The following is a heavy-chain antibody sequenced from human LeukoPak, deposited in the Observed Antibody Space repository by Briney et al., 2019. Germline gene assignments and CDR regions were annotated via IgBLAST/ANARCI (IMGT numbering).Heavy chain of an antibody. V-gene: IGHV3-30*04. CDR3: AREAEQWLVPGY. CDR2: VSYDGSNT. Sequence: GGSLRLSCAASGFNFSSYAMHWVRQAPGKGLEWVAVVSYDGSNTLYADSVKGRFTISRDNSRNTLYVQMDNLRVEDTAVYYCAREAEQWLVPGYWGQGTLVSVSS. D-gene: IGHD6-19*01. J-gene: IGHJ4*02. CDR1: GFNFSSYA.